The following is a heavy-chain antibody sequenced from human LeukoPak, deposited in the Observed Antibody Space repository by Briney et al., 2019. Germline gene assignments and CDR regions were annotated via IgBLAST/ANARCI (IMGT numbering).Heavy chain of an antibody. CDR1: GYTFSHYG. CDR2: ISAYTGNT. V-gene: IGHV1-18*01. D-gene: IGHD6-19*01. CDR3: AREQWYRLDY. Sequence: ASVKVSCKASGYTFSHYGISWVRQAPGQGLEWMGWISAYTGNTNYAQKLQGRVTMTTDTSTNTAYMDLRRLRSDDTAVYYCAREQWYRLDYWGQGSLVTVSS. J-gene: IGHJ4*02.